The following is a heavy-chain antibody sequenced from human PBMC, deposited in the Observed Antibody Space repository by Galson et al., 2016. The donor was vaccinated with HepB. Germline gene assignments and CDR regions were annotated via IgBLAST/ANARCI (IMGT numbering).Heavy chain of an antibody. Sequence: SLRLSCAASGFTFSNYDMSWVRQAPDMGLEWVAGISGSGTTTDYADSVKGRFTISRDDSKNTLFLQMNSLRGEDTAVFFCAKHTRSGWSMFTPARYKRFDRWGRGTLVTVSS. D-gene: IGHD6-19*01. CDR1: GFTFSNYD. CDR2: ISGSGTTT. J-gene: IGHJ5*02. CDR3: AKHTRSGWSMFTPARYKRFDR. V-gene: IGHV3-23*01.